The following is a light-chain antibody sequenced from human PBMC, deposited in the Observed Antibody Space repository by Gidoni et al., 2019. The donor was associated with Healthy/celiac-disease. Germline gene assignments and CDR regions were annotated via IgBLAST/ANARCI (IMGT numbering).Light chain of an antibody. V-gene: IGKV3-15*01. J-gene: IGKJ2*01. CDR2: GAS. CDR3: QQDKNWPPYT. CDR1: QRVSRN. Sequence: EIVMTHSPATLPASPGERVTLSCRASQRVSRNLAWYQEEPGQATRLLIYGASNRATGIPARFSGSGSGKEFTLNISSLQSEDFAVFFCQQDKNWPPYTFGQXTKLEIK.